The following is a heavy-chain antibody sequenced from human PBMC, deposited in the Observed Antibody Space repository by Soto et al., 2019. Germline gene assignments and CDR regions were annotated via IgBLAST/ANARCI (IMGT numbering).Heavy chain of an antibody. CDR1: GFTFSSYG. D-gene: IGHD6-6*01. CDR2: ISYDGSNK. J-gene: IGHJ6*02. V-gene: IGHV3-30*18. Sequence: QVQLVESGGGVVQPGRSLRLSCAASGFTFSSYGMHWVRQAPGKGLEWVAVISYDGSNKYYADSVKGRFTISRDNSKNTLYLQMNSLRAEDTAVYYCAKAGSSLYYYDGMDVWGQGTTVTVSS. CDR3: AKAGSSLYYYDGMDV.